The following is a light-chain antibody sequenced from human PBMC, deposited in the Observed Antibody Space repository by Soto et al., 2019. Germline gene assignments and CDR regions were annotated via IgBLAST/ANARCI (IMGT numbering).Light chain of an antibody. Sequence: SYELTQPPSLSVSPGQTASITCSGDKLGDKYAWWYQQKPGQSPVLDIYRDSKRPSGIPERFSGSNSGNTATLTISGTQAMDEADYYCQAWDRGTVVFGGGTKLTVL. CDR1: KLGDKY. V-gene: IGLV3-1*01. J-gene: IGLJ2*01. CDR2: RDS. CDR3: QAWDRGTVV.